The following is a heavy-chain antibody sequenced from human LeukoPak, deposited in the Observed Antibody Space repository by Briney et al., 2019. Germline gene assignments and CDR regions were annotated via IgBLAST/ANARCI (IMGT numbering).Heavy chain of an antibody. V-gene: IGHV3-23*01. CDR1: GFTFSSYA. Sequence: GGSLRLSCAASGFTFSSYAMSWVRQAPGKGLEWVSAISGSASSTYHADSVKGRFTISRDNSKNTLYLQMNSLRADDTAVYYCAKARLVVTSMDVWGKGTTVTVSS. CDR2: ISGSASST. D-gene: IGHD2-21*02. CDR3: AKARLVVTSMDV. J-gene: IGHJ6*03.